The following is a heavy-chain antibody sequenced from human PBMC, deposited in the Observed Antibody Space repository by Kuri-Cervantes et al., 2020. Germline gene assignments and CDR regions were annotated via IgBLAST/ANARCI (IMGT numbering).Heavy chain of an antibody. V-gene: IGHV4-59*01. Sequence: ESLKISCTVSGGSISSYYWSWIRQPPGKGLEWIGYIYYSGSTNYNPSLKSRVTISVDTSKNQFSLKLSSVTAADTAVYYCARHHSSGYSSDDAFDIWGQGTMVTVSS. CDR1: GGSISSYY. CDR3: ARHHSSGYSSDDAFDI. CDR2: IYYSGST. D-gene: IGHD3-22*01. J-gene: IGHJ3*02.